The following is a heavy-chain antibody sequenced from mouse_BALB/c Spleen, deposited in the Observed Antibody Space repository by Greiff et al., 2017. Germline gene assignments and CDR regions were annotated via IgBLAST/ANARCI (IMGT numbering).Heavy chain of an antibody. D-gene: IGHD2-14*01. J-gene: IGHJ3*01. CDR2: ISSGSSTI. CDR1: GFTFSSFG. V-gene: IGHV5-17*02. CDR3: AREGYDEDWFAY. Sequence: EVKVVESGGGLVQPGGSRKLSCTASGFTFSSFGMHWVRQAPEKGLEWVAYISSGSSTIYYADTVKGRFTISRDNPKNTLFLQMTSLRSEDTAMYYCAREGYDEDWFAYWGQGTLVTVSA.